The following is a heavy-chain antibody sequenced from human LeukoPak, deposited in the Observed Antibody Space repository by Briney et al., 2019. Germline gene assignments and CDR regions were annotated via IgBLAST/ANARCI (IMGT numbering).Heavy chain of an antibody. J-gene: IGHJ4*02. V-gene: IGHV3-33*06. CDR3: AKIGGTYYDSSGLIMDFDY. CDR1: GFTFSSYG. Sequence: GGSLRLSCAASGFTFSSYGMHWVRQAPGKGLEGVAVIWYDGSNKYYADSVKGRFTISRDNSKNTLYLQMNSLRAEDTAVYYCAKIGGTYYDSSGLIMDFDYWGQGTLVTVS. CDR2: IWYDGSNK. D-gene: IGHD3-22*01.